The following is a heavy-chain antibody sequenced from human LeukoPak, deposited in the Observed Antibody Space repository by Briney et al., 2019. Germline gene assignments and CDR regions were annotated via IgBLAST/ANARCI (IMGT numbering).Heavy chain of an antibody. Sequence: GGSLRLSCAASGFTFSSYGMHWVRQAPGKGLEWVAVISYDGSNKYYADSVKGRFTMSRDNSKNTLYLQMNSLRAEDTAVYYCAKDRRDGYNSNWYFYLWGRGTLVTVSS. J-gene: IGHJ2*01. CDR3: AKDRRDGYNSNWYFYL. CDR1: GFTFSSYG. CDR2: ISYDGSNK. D-gene: IGHD5-24*01. V-gene: IGHV3-30*18.